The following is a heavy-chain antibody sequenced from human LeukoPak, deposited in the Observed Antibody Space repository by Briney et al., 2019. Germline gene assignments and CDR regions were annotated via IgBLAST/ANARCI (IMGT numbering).Heavy chain of an antibody. CDR3: ARGDTVAARPGRFDY. D-gene: IGHD6-6*01. CDR1: GGSISSSSHY. V-gene: IGHV4-39*07. J-gene: IGHJ4*02. CDR2: IYYTGST. Sequence: KTSETLSLTCTVSGGSISSSSHYWGWIRQPPGKGLEWIASIYYTGSTNYNPSLKSRLTISVDTSKNQFSLKLSSVTAADTAVYYCARGDTVAARPGRFDYWGQGTLVTVSS.